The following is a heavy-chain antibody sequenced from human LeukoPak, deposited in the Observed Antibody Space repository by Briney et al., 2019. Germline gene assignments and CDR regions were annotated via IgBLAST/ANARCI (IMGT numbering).Heavy chain of an antibody. J-gene: IGHJ3*01. Sequence: PSETLSLTCTVSGGSISRSSHYWGWIRQPPGKGLEWIGSIYYSGSTYYNPSLKSRVTISVDTSKNQFSLKLGSVTAADTAVYYCARRNGDLRAFDLWGQGTVVTVSS. CDR2: IYYSGST. V-gene: IGHV4-39*01. CDR1: GGSISRSSHY. CDR3: ARRNGDLRAFDL. D-gene: IGHD4-17*01.